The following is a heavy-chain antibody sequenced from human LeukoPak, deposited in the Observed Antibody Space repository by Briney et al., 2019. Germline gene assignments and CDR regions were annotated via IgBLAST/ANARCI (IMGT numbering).Heavy chain of an antibody. CDR1: GFTFSDYY. D-gene: IGHD2-21*02. CDR3: ARTIVVVTVSSSVGY. CDR2: IDKSGTTV. V-gene: IGHV3-11*01. Sequence: PGGSLRLSCAASGFTFSDYYMTWVRQAPGKGLEWVSYIDKSGTTVYYADSVKGRFTISRDNAKNSLYLQMNSLRVEDTAVYYCARTIVVVTVSSSVGYWGQGTLVTVSS. J-gene: IGHJ1*01.